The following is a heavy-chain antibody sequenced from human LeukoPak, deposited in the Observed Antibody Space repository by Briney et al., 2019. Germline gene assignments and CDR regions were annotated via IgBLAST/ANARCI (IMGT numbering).Heavy chain of an antibody. Sequence: PGRSLRLSCAASGFTFSSYAMHWVRQAPGKGLEWVAVISYDGSNKYYADSVKGRFTISRDNSKNTLYLQMNSLRAEDTAVYYCARPSSSSFWGQGTLVTVSS. J-gene: IGHJ4*02. CDR2: ISYDGSNK. D-gene: IGHD6-6*01. V-gene: IGHV3-30-3*01. CDR1: GFTFSSYA. CDR3: ARPSSSSF.